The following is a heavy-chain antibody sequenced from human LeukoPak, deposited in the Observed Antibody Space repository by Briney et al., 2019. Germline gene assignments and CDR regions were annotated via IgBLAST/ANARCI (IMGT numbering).Heavy chain of an antibody. CDR2: IKPDGSEK. CDR3: ARGGGNFDY. Sequence: GGSLRLSCAASGFTFSNYWMSWVRQVPGKGLEWVASIKPDGSEKYYVDSVKGRFTISRDNAKNSLYVQMNSPRADDTAVYYCARGGGNFDYWGQGTLVTVSS. V-gene: IGHV3-7*05. CDR1: GFTFSNYW. D-gene: IGHD2/OR15-2a*01. J-gene: IGHJ4*02.